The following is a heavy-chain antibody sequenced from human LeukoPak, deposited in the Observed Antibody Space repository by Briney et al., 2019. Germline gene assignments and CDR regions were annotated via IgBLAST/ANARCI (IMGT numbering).Heavy chain of an antibody. Sequence: GGSLRLSCAASGFTFSGSAMHWVRQASGKGLEWVGRIRSKANSYATAYAASVKGRFTISRDNSKNTLYLQMNSLRAEDTAVYYCAKDLKSGYDFWGSGLSSDAFDIWGQGTMVTVSS. V-gene: IGHV3-73*01. D-gene: IGHD5-12*01. CDR2: IRSKANSYAT. J-gene: IGHJ3*02. CDR3: AKDLKSGYDFWGSGLSSDAFDI. CDR1: GFTFSGSA.